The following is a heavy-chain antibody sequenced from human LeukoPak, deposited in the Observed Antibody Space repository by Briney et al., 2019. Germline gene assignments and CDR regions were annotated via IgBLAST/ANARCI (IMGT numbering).Heavy chain of an antibody. J-gene: IGHJ4*02. CDR3: ARVAYYYGFDY. CDR1: GVSISSYY. CDR2: IYYSGDT. V-gene: IGHV4-59*12. Sequence: SETLSLTCTISGVSISSYYWSWIRQPPGKGLEWIGYIYYSGDTNYNPSLKSRVTISVDTSKNQFSLKLSSVTAADTAVYYCARVAYYYGFDYWGQGTLVTVSS. D-gene: IGHD3-10*01.